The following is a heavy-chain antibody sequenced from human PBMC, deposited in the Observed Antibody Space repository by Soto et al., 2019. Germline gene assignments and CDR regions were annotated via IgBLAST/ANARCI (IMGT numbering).Heavy chain of an antibody. D-gene: IGHD6-19*01. V-gene: IGHV3-7*01. J-gene: IGHJ4*02. CDR2: MKDDGSEK. CDR1: GFTFNTYW. CDR3: AGARRGNGGCAFDY. Sequence: EVQLVASGGGLVQPGGSLRLSCAASGFTFNTYWMTWVRQTPGKGLEWVANMKDDGSEKYYVDSVKGRFTISRDNAKNEVYLQMNSLRAEDTAVYYCAGARRGNGGCAFDYWGQGTLVTVSS.